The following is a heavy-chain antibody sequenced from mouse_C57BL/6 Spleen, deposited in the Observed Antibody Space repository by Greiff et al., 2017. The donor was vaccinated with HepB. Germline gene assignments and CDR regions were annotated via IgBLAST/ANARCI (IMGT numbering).Heavy chain of an antibody. V-gene: IGHV5-17*01. CDR3: SRGYHDAIDY. CDR1: GFTFSDYG. J-gene: IGHJ4*01. D-gene: IGHD2-2*01. CDR2: ISSGSSTI. Sequence: VQLKESGGGLVKPGGSLKLSCAASGFTFSDYGMHWVRQAPEKGLEWVAYISSGSSTIYYADTVKGRFTISRDNAKNTMFLQMTSLRSEDTAMYYCSRGYHDAIDYWGQGTSVTVSS.